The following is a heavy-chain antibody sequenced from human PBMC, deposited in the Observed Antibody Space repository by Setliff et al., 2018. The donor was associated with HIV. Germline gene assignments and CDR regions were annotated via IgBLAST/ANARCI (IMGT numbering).Heavy chain of an antibody. CDR1: GFTFSTFA. CDR3: AREIGSGPAALDY. V-gene: IGHV3-30*04. CDR2: ISYDGRNK. Sequence: GGSLRLSCAASGFTFSTFAMHWVRQAPGKGLEWVAVISYDGRNKYYADSVKGRFTISRDNSKNTLYLQMNSLRAEDTAVYYCAREIGSGPAALDYWGQGTLVTVSS. J-gene: IGHJ4*02. D-gene: IGHD2-15*01.